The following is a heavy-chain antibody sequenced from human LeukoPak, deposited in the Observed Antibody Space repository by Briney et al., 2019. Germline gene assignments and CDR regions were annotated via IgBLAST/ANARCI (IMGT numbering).Heavy chain of an antibody. D-gene: IGHD3-22*01. Sequence: SETLSLTCIVSGDSISSGKYYWSWIRQPAGKGLEWIGRIYSSGSTNYKPSLKSRVTIFIDTSKNQFSLKLSSATAADTAVYYCARARGDYYDSSSLAGVSDIWGQGTLVTVSS. J-gene: IGHJ4*02. V-gene: IGHV4-61*02. CDR2: IYSSGST. CDR1: GDSISSGKYY. CDR3: ARARGDYYDSSSLAGVSDI.